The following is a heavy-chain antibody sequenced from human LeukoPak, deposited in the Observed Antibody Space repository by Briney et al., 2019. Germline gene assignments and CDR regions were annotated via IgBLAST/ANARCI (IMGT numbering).Heavy chain of an antibody. J-gene: IGHJ4*02. V-gene: IGHV4-34*01. D-gene: IGHD3-22*01. Sequence: SETLSLTCAVYGGSFSGYYWSWIRQPPGQGLEWIGEINHSGSTNYNPSLKSRVTISVDTSKNQFSLKLSSVTAADTAVYYCGGAKWLPYGYWGQGTLVTVSS. CDR2: INHSGST. CDR3: GGAKWLPYGY. CDR1: GGSFSGYY.